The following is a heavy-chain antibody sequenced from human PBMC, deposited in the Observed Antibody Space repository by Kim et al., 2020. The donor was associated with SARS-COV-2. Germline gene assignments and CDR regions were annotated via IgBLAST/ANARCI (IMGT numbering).Heavy chain of an antibody. CDR3: ARALLRYFDWLPRGRDDAFDI. Sequence: FTISRDNAKNSLYLQMNSLRAEDTAVYYCARALLRYFDWLPRGRDDAFDIWGQGTMVTVSS. J-gene: IGHJ3*02. V-gene: IGHV3-11*04. D-gene: IGHD3-9*01.